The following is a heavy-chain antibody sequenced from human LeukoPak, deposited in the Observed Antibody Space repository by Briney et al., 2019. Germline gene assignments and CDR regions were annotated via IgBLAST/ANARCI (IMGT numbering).Heavy chain of an antibody. CDR1: GFTFSDYS. J-gene: IGHJ4*02. D-gene: IGHD6-19*01. CDR3: ARDREISYSSGWLLAY. Sequence: GGSLRLSCAASGFTFSDYSMNWVRQAPGKGLEWISYISSSSTTIYYADSVKGRFTISRDNAKNSLYLQMNSLRAEDTAVYYCARDREISYSSGWLLAYWGQGTLVTVSS. CDR2: ISSSSTTI. V-gene: IGHV3-48*01.